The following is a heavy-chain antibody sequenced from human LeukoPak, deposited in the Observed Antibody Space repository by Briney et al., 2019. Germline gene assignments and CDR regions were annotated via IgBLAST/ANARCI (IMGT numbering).Heavy chain of an antibody. D-gene: IGHD6-19*01. J-gene: IGHJ4*02. CDR1: GFTFSSYG. CDR2: ISSDGSIT. CDR3: ARVSLSSGCLSN. Sequence: PGGSLRLSCAASGFTFSSYGMHWVRQAPGKGLVWVSRISSDGSITSYADSVKGRFTISRDNAKNTLFLQMNGQRAEDTALYYCARVSLSSGCLSNWGQGTLVTVSS. V-gene: IGHV3-74*01.